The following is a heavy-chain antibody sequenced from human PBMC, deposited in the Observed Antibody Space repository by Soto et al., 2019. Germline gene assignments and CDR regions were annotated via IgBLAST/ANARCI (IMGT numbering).Heavy chain of an antibody. V-gene: IGHV4-59*01. CDR3: ARRYGGNFDY. CDR2: IYYSGST. D-gene: IGHD3-16*01. CDR1: GGSISSYY. J-gene: IGHJ4*02. Sequence: QVQLQESGPGLVKPSETLSLTCTVSGGSISSYYWSWIRQPPGKGLEWIGYIYYSGSTNYNPSLKGRVTITXDTAKNQFSLKLSAVTAADTAVYYCARRYGGNFDYWGQGTLVTVSS.